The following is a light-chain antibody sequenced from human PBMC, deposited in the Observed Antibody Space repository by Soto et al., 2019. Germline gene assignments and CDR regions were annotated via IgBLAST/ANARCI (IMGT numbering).Light chain of an antibody. CDR1: QSVSSY. J-gene: IGKJ1*01. CDR2: DAS. V-gene: IGKV3-11*01. CDR3: QRRSNWPQT. Sequence: EIVLTQSPATLSLSPGERATLSCRASQSVSSYLAWYQQKPGQAPRLLIYDASNRATGIPARFSGSWSGTDFTLTISSLEPEDFAVYYCQRRSNWPQTFGQGNKVEIK.